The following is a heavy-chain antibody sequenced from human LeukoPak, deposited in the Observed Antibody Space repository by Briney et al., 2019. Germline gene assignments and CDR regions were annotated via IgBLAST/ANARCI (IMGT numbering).Heavy chain of an antibody. J-gene: IGHJ4*02. CDR2: INTNSGGI. CDR1: GYTFTAYY. CDR3: ARDYGIAAAVVY. D-gene: IGHD6-13*01. Sequence: ASVKVSCKASGYTFTAYYIHWVRQAPGQGPEWMGWINTNSGGINSAQKYLGRVTMTRDTSISTAYMELSRLRSDDTAIYYCARDYGIAAAVVYWGQGTLVTVSS. V-gene: IGHV1-2*02.